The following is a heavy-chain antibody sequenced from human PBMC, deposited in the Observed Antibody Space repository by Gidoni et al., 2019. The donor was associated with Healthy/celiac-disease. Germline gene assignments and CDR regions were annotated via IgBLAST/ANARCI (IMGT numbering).Heavy chain of an antibody. CDR2: ISWNSGSI. J-gene: IGHJ5*02. D-gene: IGHD1-26*01. CDR1: GFTFADYA. V-gene: IGHV3-9*01. Sequence: EVQLVESGGGLVQPGWSLRLPCAVSGFTFADYAMHWVRQAPGKGLEWVSGISWNSGSIGYADSVKGRFTISRDNAKNSLYLQMNSLRAEDTALYYCAKEGWEGLGWFDPWGQGTLVTVSS. CDR3: AKEGWEGLGWFDP.